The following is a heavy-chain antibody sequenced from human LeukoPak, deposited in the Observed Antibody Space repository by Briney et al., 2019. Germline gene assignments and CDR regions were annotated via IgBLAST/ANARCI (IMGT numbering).Heavy chain of an antibody. CDR1: GFTISDHY. CDR2: TRNKPNGYTT. CDR3: ARVTGYSSGWFSDNYYYYYMDV. D-gene: IGHD6-19*01. V-gene: IGHV3-72*01. Sequence: GGSLRLSCAASGFTISDHYMDWVRQAPGKGLEWVGRTRNKPNGYTTDYAASVKGRFTISRDDSKNSLYLQMNSLRAEDTAVYYCARVTGYSSGWFSDNYYYYYMDVWGKGTTVTVSS. J-gene: IGHJ6*03.